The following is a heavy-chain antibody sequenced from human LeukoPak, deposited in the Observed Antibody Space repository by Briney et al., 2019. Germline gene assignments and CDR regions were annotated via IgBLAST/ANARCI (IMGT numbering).Heavy chain of an antibody. CDR2: IYSGGST. V-gene: IGHV3-53*01. J-gene: IGHJ4*02. CDR3: ARANWYSSSWSHFDY. CDR1: GFTFSSYA. D-gene: IGHD6-13*01. Sequence: GGSLRLSCAASGFTFSSYAMSWVGQAPGKGLEWVSVIYSGGSTYYADSVKGRFTVSRDNSKNTLYLQMNSLRAEDTAVYYCARANWYSSSWSHFDYWGQGTLVTVSS.